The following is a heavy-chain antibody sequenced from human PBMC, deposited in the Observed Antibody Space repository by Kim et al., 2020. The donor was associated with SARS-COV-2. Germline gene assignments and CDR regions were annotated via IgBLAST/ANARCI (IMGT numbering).Heavy chain of an antibody. CDR2: IYTSGST. J-gene: IGHJ6*02. CDR1: GGSISSGSYY. Sequence: SETLSLTCTASGGSISSGSYYWSWIRQPAGQGLEWIVRIYTSGSTNYNPSLKSRVTISVDTSKNQFPLKLSPVTAADTAVYYCAREITKAPYYYYDMDVWGQGTTVTVSS. V-gene: IGHV4-61*02. D-gene: IGHD1-1*01. CDR3: AREITKAPYYYYDMDV.